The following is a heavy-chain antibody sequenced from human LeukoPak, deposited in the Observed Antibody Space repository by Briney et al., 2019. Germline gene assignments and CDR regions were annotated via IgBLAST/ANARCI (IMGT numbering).Heavy chain of an antibody. CDR2: IYYSGST. D-gene: IGHD7-27*01. V-gene: IGHV4-39*07. J-gene: IGHJ4*02. CDR3: ARRHWGPFDY. Sequence: PSETLSLTCTVSGGSISSSSYYWGWIRQPPGKGLEWIGSIYYSGSTYYNPSLKSRVTISVDTSKNQFSLKLSSVTAADTAVYYCARRHWGPFDYWGQGTLVTVSS. CDR1: GGSISSSSYY.